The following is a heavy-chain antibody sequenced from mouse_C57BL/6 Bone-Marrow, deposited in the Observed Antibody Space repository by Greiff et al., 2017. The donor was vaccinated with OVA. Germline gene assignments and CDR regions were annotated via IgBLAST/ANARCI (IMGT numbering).Heavy chain of an antibody. CDR1: GYTFTDYE. D-gene: IGHD1-1*01. J-gene: IGHJ2*01. V-gene: IGHV1-15*01. Sequence: VQLQQSGAELVRPGASVTLSCKASGYTFTDYEMHWVKQTPVHGLEWIGAIDPETGGTAYNQKFKGKAILTADKSSSTAYMELRSLTSEDSAVYYCTRPHGSSLDYWGQGTTLTVSS. CDR2: IDPETGGT. CDR3: TRPHGSSLDY.